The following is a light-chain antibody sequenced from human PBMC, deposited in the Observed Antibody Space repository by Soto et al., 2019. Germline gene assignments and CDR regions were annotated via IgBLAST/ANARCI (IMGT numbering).Light chain of an antibody. CDR1: QGIRND. V-gene: IGKV1-6*01. Sequence: AIQITQSPSSLSASVGDRVTITCRASQGIRNDLGWYQQKSGKAPKLLIYGASSLQSGVPSRFSGSGSGTDFTLTISSLQPEDFATYYCLHDYSYPYTFGQGTKVEIK. J-gene: IGKJ2*01. CDR3: LHDYSYPYT. CDR2: GAS.